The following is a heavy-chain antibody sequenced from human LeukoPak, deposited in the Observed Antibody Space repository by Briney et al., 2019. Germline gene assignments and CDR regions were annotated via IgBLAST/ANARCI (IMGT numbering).Heavy chain of an antibody. CDR2: TYYRSKWNN. CDR1: GDSVSSNSAA. Sequence: SQNLSLTCAISGDSVSSNSAAWNWLRQSSSGGLEWLGRTYYRSKWNNEYAVSVKGRMTISPDTSENQFSLHLDSVTPEDTAVYFCARGFRKDFLSGYYVFDFWGQGTRVTVSS. J-gene: IGHJ4*02. CDR3: ARGFRKDFLSGYYVFDF. V-gene: IGHV6-1*01. D-gene: IGHD3-3*01.